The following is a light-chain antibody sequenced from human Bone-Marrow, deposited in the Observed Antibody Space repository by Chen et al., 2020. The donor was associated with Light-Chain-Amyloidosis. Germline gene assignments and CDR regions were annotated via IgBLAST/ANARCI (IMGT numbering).Light chain of an antibody. CDR2: EDD. V-gene: IGLV6-57*01. Sequence: NFMLTQPHSVSESPGKTVIISCTRSSGSIATNYVQWYQQRPGSSPTTVIYEDDQRPSGVPDRFSGSIEGSSNSASHTSYGLRTEDEAAFYCQCYHGSNQGVFGGGTKLTVL. CDR1: SGSIATNY. CDR3: QCYHGSNQGV. J-gene: IGLJ2*01.